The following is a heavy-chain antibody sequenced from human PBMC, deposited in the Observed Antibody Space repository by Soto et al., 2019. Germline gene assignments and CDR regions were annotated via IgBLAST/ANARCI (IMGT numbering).Heavy chain of an antibody. J-gene: IGHJ4*02. CDR1: GFTFSSYA. Sequence: GGSLRLSCAASGFTFSSYAMSWVRQAPGKWLEWVSAISGSGGSTYYADSVKGRFTISRDNSKNTLYLQMNSLRAEDTAVYYCAKRPYSGSYLYYFDYWGQGXLVTVSS. V-gene: IGHV3-23*01. CDR3: AKRPYSGSYLYYFDY. D-gene: IGHD1-26*01. CDR2: ISGSGGST.